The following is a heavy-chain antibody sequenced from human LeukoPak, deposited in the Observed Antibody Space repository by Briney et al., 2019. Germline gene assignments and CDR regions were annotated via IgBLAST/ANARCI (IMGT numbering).Heavy chain of an antibody. D-gene: IGHD2-15*01. CDR3: AEASDIVVVVAATLDY. J-gene: IGHJ4*02. V-gene: IGHV3-23*01. Sequence: GGSLRLSCAASGFTFSSYAMSWVRQAPGKGLEWVSAISGSGGSTYYADSVKGRFTISRDNSKNTLYLQMNSLRAEDTAVYYCAEASDIVVVVAATLDYWGQGTLVTVSS. CDR1: GFTFSSYA. CDR2: ISGSGGST.